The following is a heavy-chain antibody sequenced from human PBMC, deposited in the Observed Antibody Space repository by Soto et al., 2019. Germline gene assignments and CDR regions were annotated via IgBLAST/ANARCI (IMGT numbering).Heavy chain of an antibody. J-gene: IGHJ6*02. V-gene: IGHV3-33*01. CDR3: ARDRSSSWSIAAGGMDV. D-gene: IGHD6-13*01. CDR2: IWYDGSNK. Sequence: QVQLVESGGGVVQPGRSLRLSCAASGFTFRSYGMHWVRQAPGKGLEWVAVIWYDGSNKYYADSVKGRFTISRDNSKNTLYLQMNSLRAEDMAVYYCARDRSSSWSIAAGGMDVWGQGTTVTVSS. CDR1: GFTFRSYG.